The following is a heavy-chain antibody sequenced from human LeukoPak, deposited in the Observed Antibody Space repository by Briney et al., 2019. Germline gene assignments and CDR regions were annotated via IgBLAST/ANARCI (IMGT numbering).Heavy chain of an antibody. V-gene: IGHV3-30*02. CDR1: VFTFSSYG. D-gene: IGHD3-22*01. J-gene: IGHJ5*02. CDR2: IRYDGSNK. CDR3: AQDWHYYDSSGYYPNWFDP. Sequence: GGSLRLSCAASVFTFSSYGMHWVRQAPGKGLEWVAFIRYDGSNKYYADSVKGRFTISRDNSKNTLYLQMNSLRAEDTAVYYCAQDWHYYDSSGYYPNWFDPWGQGTLVTVPS.